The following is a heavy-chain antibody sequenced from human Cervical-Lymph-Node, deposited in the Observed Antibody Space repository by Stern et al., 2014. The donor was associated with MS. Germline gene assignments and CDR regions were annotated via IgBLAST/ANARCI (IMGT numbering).Heavy chain of an antibody. CDR2: IIPIFYTA. V-gene: IGHV1-69*01. CDR1: GVSLTSSA. CDR3: ARDGSGTYYYYYGLDV. Sequence: QLVQSGAEVKKPGSSVKVSCKASGVSLTSSAFSWVRQAPGQGLEWMGGIIPIFYTANYAQKFQGRVTITADESTSIVYMELSSLRFDDTAVYYCARDGSGTYYYYYGLDVWGQGTTVTVSS. J-gene: IGHJ6*02. D-gene: IGHD3-10*01.